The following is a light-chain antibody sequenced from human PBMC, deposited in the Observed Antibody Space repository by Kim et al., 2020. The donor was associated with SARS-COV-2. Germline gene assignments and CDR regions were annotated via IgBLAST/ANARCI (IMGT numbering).Light chain of an antibody. J-gene: IGLJ3*02. Sequence: VSTGQTARITCSGDVRAKRYARWFQQKPGQAPLLVIYKDSKRPSGIPERFSGSSSGTTVTLTISGAQVEDEADYYCYSAADNNWLFGGGTQLTVL. CDR2: KDS. CDR1: VRAKRY. V-gene: IGLV3-27*01. CDR3: YSAADNNWL.